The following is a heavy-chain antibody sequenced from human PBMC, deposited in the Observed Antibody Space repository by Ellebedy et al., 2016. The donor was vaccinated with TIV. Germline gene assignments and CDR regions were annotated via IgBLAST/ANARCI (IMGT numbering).Heavy chain of an antibody. V-gene: IGHV1-3*01. D-gene: IGHD3-9*01. CDR2: INGGNGNT. CDR3: ARALYYDILTNFDY. J-gene: IGHJ4*02. CDR1: GYTFTGCA. Sequence: AASVKVSCKASGYTFTGCAMHWVRQAPGQRLEWMGWINGGNGNTKYSQKFQGRVTITRDTSASTAYMGLSSLRSEDTAVYYCARALYYDILTNFDYWGQGTLVTVSS.